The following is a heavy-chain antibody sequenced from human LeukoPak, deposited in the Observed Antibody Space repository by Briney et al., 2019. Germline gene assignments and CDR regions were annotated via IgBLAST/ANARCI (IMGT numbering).Heavy chain of an antibody. Sequence: PGGSLRLSCAASGFTFSSYAMHWVRQAPGKGLEWVAVISYDGSNKYYADSVKGRFTISRDKSKNTLYLQMNSLRTEDTALYYCAKDALGTSMTPYIPDYWGQGTLVTVSS. CDR1: GFTFSSYA. J-gene: IGHJ4*02. V-gene: IGHV3-30*04. D-gene: IGHD4-17*01. CDR3: AKDALGTSMTPYIPDY. CDR2: ISYDGSNK.